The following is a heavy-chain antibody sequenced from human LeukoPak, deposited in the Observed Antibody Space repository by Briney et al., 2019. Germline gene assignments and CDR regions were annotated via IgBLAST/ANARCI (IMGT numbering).Heavy chain of an antibody. CDR3: AKTRKYSSGWLYYFDY. J-gene: IGHJ4*02. V-gene: IGHV3-30*02. CDR2: IRYDGSNK. CDR1: GFTLSSCG. D-gene: IGHD6-19*01. Sequence: PGGSLRLSCAASGFTLSSCGMHWVRQAPGKGLEWVAFIRYDGSNKYYADSVKGRFTISRDNSKNTLYLQMNSLRAEDTAVYYCAKTRKYSSGWLYYFDYWGQGTLVTVSS.